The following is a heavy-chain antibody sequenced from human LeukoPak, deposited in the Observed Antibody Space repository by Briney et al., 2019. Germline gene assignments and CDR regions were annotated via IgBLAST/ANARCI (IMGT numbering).Heavy chain of an antibody. CDR3: ARASVYDCDSSGYPDY. CDR1: GYTFTSYG. Sequence: ASVKVSCKASGYTFTSYGISWVRQAPGQGLEWMGWISAYNGNTNYAQKLQGRVTMTTDTSTSTAYMELRSLRSDDTAVYYCARASVYDCDSSGYPDYWGQGTLVTVSS. CDR2: ISAYNGNT. V-gene: IGHV1-18*01. D-gene: IGHD3-22*01. J-gene: IGHJ4*02.